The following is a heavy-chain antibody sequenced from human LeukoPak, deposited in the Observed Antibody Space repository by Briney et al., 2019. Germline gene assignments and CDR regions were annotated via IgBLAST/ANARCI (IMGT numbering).Heavy chain of an antibody. J-gene: IGHJ4*02. CDR1: GYTLTSYD. Sequence: ASVKVSCKASGYTLTSYDTNWVRQAPGQGVEWMGWMNPNSGNTGYAQKFQGRVTMTRNTSISRAYLELSSLRSEDTAVYYCARINLPPPVGSKELRYFDWQYYFDYWGQGTLVTVSS. CDR2: MNPNSGNT. CDR3: ARINLPPPVGSKELRYFDWQYYFDY. V-gene: IGHV1-8*01. D-gene: IGHD3-9*01.